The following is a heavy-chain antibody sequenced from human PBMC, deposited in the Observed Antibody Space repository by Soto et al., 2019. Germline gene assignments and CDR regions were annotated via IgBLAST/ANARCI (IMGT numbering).Heavy chain of an antibody. J-gene: IGHJ5*02. V-gene: IGHV3-74*01. CDR2: INSDGSST. CDR3: ARPYSSFSFP. CDR1: GFTFSSYW. Sequence: GALRLSCAASGFTFSSYWMHWVRQAPGKGRVWVSRINSDGSSTSYADSVKGRFTISRDNAKNTLYLQMNSLRAEDTAVYYCARPYSSFSFPWGQGTLVTVSS. D-gene: IGHD6-6*01.